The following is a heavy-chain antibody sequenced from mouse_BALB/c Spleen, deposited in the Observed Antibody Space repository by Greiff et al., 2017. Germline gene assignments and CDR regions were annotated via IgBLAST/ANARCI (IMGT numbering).Heavy chain of an antibody. V-gene: IGHV5-6-4*01. J-gene: IGHJ1*01. CDR1: GFTFSSYT. CDR2: ISSGGSYT. Sequence: EVHLVESGGGLVKPGGSLKLSCAASGFTFSSYTMSWVRQTPEKRLEWVATISSGGSYTYYPDSVKGRFTISRDNAKNTLYLQMSSLKSEDTAMYYCTRALITKYFDVWGAGTTVTVSS. CDR3: TRALITKYFDV. D-gene: IGHD1-1*01.